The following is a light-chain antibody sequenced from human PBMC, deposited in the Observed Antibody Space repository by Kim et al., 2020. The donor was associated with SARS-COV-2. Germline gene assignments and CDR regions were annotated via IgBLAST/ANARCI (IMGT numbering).Light chain of an antibody. CDR3: QQRDDCGA. J-gene: IGKJ4*01. CDR1: QTVNTY. V-gene: IGKV3-11*01. CDR2: EKF. Sequence: SLSPGERATLSCRASQTVNTYLAWYQQKPGQAPRLLIYEKFERATGIPARFSGSGSGTDFTLTISSLEPEDFAIYYCQQRDDCGAFGGGTKVDIK.